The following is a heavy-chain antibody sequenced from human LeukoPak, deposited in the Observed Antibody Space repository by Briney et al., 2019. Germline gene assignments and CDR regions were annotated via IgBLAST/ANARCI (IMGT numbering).Heavy chain of an antibody. CDR3: AKVNYGPGRTLRTYFDY. CDR2: ISGSGGST. V-gene: IGHV3-23*01. CDR1: GFTFSSYA. D-gene: IGHD3-10*01. Sequence: GGSLRLSCAASGFTFSSYAMSWVRQAPGKGLEWVSAISGSGGSTYYADSVKGRFTISRDNSKNTLYLQMNSLRAEDTAVYYCAKVNYGPGRTLRTYFDYWGQGTLVTVSS. J-gene: IGHJ4*02.